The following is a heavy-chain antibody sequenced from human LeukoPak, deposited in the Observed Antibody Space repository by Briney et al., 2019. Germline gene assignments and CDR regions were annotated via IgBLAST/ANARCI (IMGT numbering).Heavy chain of an antibody. CDR3: AREIRGTFDY. D-gene: IGHD3-16*01. Sequence: PGGSLRLSCAASGFTFSGYSMNWVRQAPGKGLEWVSSISSSSSYIYYADSVKGRFTISRDNAKNSLYLQMNSLRAEDTAVYYCAREIRGTFDYWGQGTLVTVSS. V-gene: IGHV3-21*01. CDR2: ISSSSSYI. CDR1: GFTFSGYS. J-gene: IGHJ4*02.